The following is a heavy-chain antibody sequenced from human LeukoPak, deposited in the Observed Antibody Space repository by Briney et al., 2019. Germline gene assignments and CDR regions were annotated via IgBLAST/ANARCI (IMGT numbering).Heavy chain of an antibody. CDR2: INTDGSSA. CDR3: TRQMPAIRYFDF. CDR1: GFTFSSYW. V-gene: IGHV3-74*01. J-gene: IGHJ4*02. Sequence: GSLRLSCAASGFTFSSYWMHWVRQAPGQGLVWVSLINTDGSSATYADSVKGRFTISRDNARNTLYLQMNSLRAEDTAVYYCTRQMPAIRYFDFWGQGTLVTVSS. D-gene: IGHD5-24*01.